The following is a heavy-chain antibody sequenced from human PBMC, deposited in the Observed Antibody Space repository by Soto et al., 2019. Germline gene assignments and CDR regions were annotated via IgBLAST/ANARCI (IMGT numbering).Heavy chain of an antibody. CDR3: AKSWSVLVPAATDYFVY. CDR1: GFTFRSYA. D-gene: IGHD2-2*01. J-gene: IGHJ4*02. V-gene: IGHV3-23*01. Sequence: PEGSLSLSCTASGFTFRSYAMSLDRQATRKRQKWVSAISGSGGSTYYADSVKGRFTISRDNSKNTLYLQMNSLRAVDTAVYFCAKSWSVLVPAATDYFVYWGQGTLVTVSA. CDR2: ISGSGGST.